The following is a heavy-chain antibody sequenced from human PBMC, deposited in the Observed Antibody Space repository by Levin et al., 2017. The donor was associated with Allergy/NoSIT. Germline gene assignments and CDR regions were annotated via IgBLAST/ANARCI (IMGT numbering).Heavy chain of an antibody. D-gene: IGHD4-11*01. CDR1: GFTFSSYG. V-gene: IGHV3-30*18. CDR3: AKDLVRDSNNYYYYYGMDV. J-gene: IGHJ6*02. CDR2: ISYDGSNK. Sequence: GESLKISCAASGFTFSSYGMHWVRQAPGKGLEWVAVISYDGSNKYYADSVKGRFTISRDNSKNTLYLQMNSLRAEDTAVYYCAKDLVRDSNNYYYYYGMDVWGQGTTVTVSS.